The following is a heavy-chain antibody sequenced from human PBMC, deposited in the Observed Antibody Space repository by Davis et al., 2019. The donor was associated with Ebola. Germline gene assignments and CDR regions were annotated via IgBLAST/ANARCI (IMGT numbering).Heavy chain of an antibody. D-gene: IGHD1-26*01. CDR3: ARGADPWDLSYFDY. J-gene: IGHJ4*02. CDR2: ISGSGGFT. CDR1: GFTFSSYA. Sequence: GESLKISCAASGFTFSSYAMTWVRQAPGKGLEWVSGISGSGGFTYYADSVKGRFTISRDNSKNTVYLQMNSLRAEDTAVYYCARGADPWDLSYFDYWGQGALVTVSS. V-gene: IGHV3-23*01.